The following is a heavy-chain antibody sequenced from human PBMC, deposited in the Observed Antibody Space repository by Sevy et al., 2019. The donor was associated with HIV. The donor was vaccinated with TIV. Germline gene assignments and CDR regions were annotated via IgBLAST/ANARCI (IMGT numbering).Heavy chain of an antibody. V-gene: IGHV3-21*01. D-gene: IGHD2-15*01. J-gene: IGHJ4*02. CDR3: VRDGWDY. Sequence: GGSLRLSCAASGFTFSTSTMNWVRQAPGKGLEWVSLMTSSGSYILYANSVKGRFTISRDNAKNSVCLQMNSLSVEDRAVYYCVRDGWDYWGQGTLVTVSS. CDR1: GFTFSTST. CDR2: MTSSGSYI.